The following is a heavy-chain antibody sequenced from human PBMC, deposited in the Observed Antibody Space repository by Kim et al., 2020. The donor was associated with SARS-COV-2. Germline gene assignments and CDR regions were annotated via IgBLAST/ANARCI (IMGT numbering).Heavy chain of an antibody. D-gene: IGHD2-21*02. V-gene: IGHV3-9*01. CDR2: ISWNSGSI. CDR3: AKAGTMVTAMGYYFDY. CDR1: GFTFDDYA. J-gene: IGHJ4*02. Sequence: GGSLRLSCAASGFTFDDYAMHWVRQAPGKGLEWVSGISWNSGSIGYADSVKGRFTISRDNAKNSLYLQMNSLRAEDTALYYCAKAGTMVTAMGYYFDYWGQGTLVTVSS.